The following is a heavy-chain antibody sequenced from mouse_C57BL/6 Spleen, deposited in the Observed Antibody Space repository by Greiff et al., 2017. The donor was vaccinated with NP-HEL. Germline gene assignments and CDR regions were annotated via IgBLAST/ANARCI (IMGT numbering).Heavy chain of an antibody. CDR2: IHPNSGST. CDR1: GYTFTSYW. V-gene: IGHV1-64*01. Sequence: VQLQQSGAELVKPGASVKLSCKASGYTFTSYWMHWVKQRPGQGLEWIGMIHPNSGSTNYNEKFKSKATLTVDKSSSTAYMQLSSLTSEDSAVYYCARGDAGGYFDYWGQGTTLTVSS. D-gene: IGHD3-3*01. CDR3: ARGDAGGYFDY. J-gene: IGHJ2*01.